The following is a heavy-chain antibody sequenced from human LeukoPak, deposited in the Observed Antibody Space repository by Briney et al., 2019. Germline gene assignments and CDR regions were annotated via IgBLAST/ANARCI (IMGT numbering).Heavy chain of an antibody. V-gene: IGHV4-59*01. CDR2: IYYSGST. CDR1: AGSISSYY. D-gene: IGHD5-18*01. Sequence: SETLSLTCTVSAGSISSYYWSWIRQPPGKGLEWIGYIYYSGSTNYNPSLKSRVTISVDTSKNQFSLKLSSVTAADTAVYCCAREHSYGYLSLFDYWGQGTLVTVSS. J-gene: IGHJ4*02. CDR3: AREHSYGYLSLFDY.